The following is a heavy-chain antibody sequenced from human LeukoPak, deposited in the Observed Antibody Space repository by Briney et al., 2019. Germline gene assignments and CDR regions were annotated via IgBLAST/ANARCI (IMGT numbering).Heavy chain of an antibody. V-gene: IGHV3-23*01. D-gene: IGHD3-22*01. Sequence: GGSLRLSCVASGFTFGSYAMSWVRQAPGEGLEWVSAISGSGVTTHYADSVKGRFTISRDNSKNTLYLQMNSLRAEDTAVYYCAKVRPSYYYDSSGYLWTDYWGQGTLVTVSS. J-gene: IGHJ4*02. CDR3: AKVRPSYYYDSSGYLWTDY. CDR1: GFTFGSYA. CDR2: ISGSGVTT.